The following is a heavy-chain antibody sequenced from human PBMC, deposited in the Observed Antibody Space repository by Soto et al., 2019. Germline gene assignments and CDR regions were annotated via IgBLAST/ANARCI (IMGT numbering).Heavy chain of an antibody. V-gene: IGHV3-23*01. D-gene: IGHD1-26*01. CDR1: GFTVSSNY. CDR3: AKNQRVELVPLATVDWSDP. J-gene: IGHJ5*02. CDR2: ISGSGFKK. Sequence: GGSLRLSCAASGFTVSSNYMSWVRQAPGKGLEWISSISGSGFKKYYADSVKGRFTISRDNSKSTVYLELNNLSAEDTAVYHCAKNQRVELVPLATVDWSDPWGQGSVVTVSS.